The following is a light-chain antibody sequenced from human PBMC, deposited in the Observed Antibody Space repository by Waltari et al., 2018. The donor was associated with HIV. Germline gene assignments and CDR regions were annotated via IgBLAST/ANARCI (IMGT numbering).Light chain of an antibody. CDR2: RNE. V-gene: IGLV1-47*01. Sequence: SVLTQPPSASGTPGQRVTISCSGSTSNIGSNYVFWYQHLPGTAPKLLIHRNEQRPSGVPDRFSASTSGTSASLASSGLRSEDEADYYCVAWDDSLRGVLFGGGTKVAVL. J-gene: IGLJ2*01. CDR3: VAWDDSLRGVL. CDR1: TSNIGSNY.